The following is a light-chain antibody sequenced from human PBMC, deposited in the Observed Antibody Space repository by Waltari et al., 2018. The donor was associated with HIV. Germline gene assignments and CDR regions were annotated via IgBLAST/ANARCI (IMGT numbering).Light chain of an antibody. J-gene: IGLJ3*02. V-gene: IGLV3-25*03. CDR2: KAT. CDR1: ALPKQY. Sequence: SYELTQPPSVSVSPGQTARITCSGDALPKQYAYWYQQRPGQATLLVTYKATERPSGIPGRFSGSSSGKTATLTIIGVQAQDEADYHCQSADSNASLWVFGGGTKLTVL. CDR3: QSADSNASLWV.